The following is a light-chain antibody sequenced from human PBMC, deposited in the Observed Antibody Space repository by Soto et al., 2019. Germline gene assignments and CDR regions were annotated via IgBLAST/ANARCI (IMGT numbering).Light chain of an antibody. Sequence: EIVLTQSPATLSLSPGERATLSCRASQSVSSSYLAWYQQKPGQAPRLLIYGASSRATGIPDRFSGSGSGTDFTLTISRLEPEDFAVYYCQQYGSSPTTFAQGTRL. CDR3: QQYGSSPTT. V-gene: IGKV3-20*01. J-gene: IGKJ5*01. CDR2: GAS. CDR1: QSVSSSY.